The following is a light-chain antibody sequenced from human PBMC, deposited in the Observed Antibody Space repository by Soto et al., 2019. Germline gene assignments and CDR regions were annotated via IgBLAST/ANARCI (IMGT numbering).Light chain of an antibody. J-gene: IGLJ1*01. Sequence: QSVLTQPPSVSAAPGQRVTISCSGSSSNIGNNYVSWYQQLPGTAPKVLIYDNSKRPSGIPDRFSGSKSGTSATLGITGLQTGDEADYYCGTWDSSLSAYVFGTGTQLTVL. CDR1: SSNIGNNY. CDR2: DNS. V-gene: IGLV1-51*01. CDR3: GTWDSSLSAYV.